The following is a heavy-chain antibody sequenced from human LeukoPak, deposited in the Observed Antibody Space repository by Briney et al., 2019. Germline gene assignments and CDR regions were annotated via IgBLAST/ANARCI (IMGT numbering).Heavy chain of an antibody. V-gene: IGHV4-34*01. D-gene: IGHD3-16*01. Sequence: KTSETLSLTCAVYGGSFSGDYWSWIRQPPGKGLEWIGEINHSGSTNYNPSLKSRVTISVDTSKNQFSLKLNSVTATDTAVYYCARHYGPWGQGTLVTVSS. CDR1: GGSFSGDY. CDR2: INHSGST. J-gene: IGHJ4*02. CDR3: ARHYGP.